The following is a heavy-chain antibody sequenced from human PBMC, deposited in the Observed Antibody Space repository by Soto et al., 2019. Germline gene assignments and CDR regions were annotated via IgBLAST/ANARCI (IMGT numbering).Heavy chain of an antibody. CDR2: MNPNSGNT. D-gene: IGHD3-10*01. CDR3: ASPPYGWGSYSPYYYYMDV. J-gene: IGHJ6*03. CDR1: GYTFTSYD. Sequence: GASVKVSCKASGYTFTSYDINWVRQATGQGLEWMGWMNPNSGNTGYAQKFQGRVTMTRNTSISKAYMELSSLRSEDTAVFYCASPPYGWGSYSPYYYYMDVWGKGTTVTVS. V-gene: IGHV1-8*01.